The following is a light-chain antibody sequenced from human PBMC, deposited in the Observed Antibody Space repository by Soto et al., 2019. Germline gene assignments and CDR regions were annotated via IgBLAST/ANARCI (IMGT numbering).Light chain of an antibody. J-gene: IGKJ2*01. CDR2: DST. Sequence: EIVLTQSPATLSLSPGESATLSCRASQSVSSYLAWYQQKRGQDPRLLIYDSTNRAAGVPARFSGSGSGTDFTLTISSLDPEDFAVYYCQHRRNWPSYTFGQGTKLEIK. CDR3: QHRRNWPSYT. CDR1: QSVSSY. V-gene: IGKV3-11*01.